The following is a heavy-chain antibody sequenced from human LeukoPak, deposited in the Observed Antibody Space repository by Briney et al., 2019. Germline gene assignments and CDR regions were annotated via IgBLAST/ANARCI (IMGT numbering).Heavy chain of an antibody. D-gene: IGHD6-13*01. CDR2: INHSGST. CDR3: ASPYSSSWYSWYFDL. V-gene: IGHV4-34*01. Sequence: PGGSLRLSCAASGFTFNNAWMSWVRQPPGKGLEWIGEINHSGSTNYNPSLKSRVTISVDTSKNQFSLKLSSVTAADTAVYYCASPYSSSWYSWYFDLWGRGTLVTVSS. J-gene: IGHJ2*01. CDR1: GFTFNNAW.